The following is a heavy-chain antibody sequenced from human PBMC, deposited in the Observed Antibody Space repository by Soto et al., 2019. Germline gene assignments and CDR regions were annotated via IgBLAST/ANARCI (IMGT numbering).Heavy chain of an antibody. V-gene: IGHV1-3*01. J-gene: IGHJ6*02. CDR2: INAGNGNT. D-gene: IGHD6-13*01. CDR1: GYTFTSYA. Sequence: GASVKVSCKASGYTFTSYAMHWVRQAPGQRLEWMGWINAGNGNTKYSQKFQGRVTITRDTSASTAYMELSSLRSEDTAVYYCARSGDIAAAGNYYYGMDVWGQGTTVTVSS. CDR3: ARSGDIAAAGNYYYGMDV.